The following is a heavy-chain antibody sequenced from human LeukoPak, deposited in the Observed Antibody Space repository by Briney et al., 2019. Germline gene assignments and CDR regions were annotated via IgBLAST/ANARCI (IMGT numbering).Heavy chain of an antibody. CDR3: ARVRGSLRDDAFDI. V-gene: IGHV3-20*04. J-gene: IGHJ3*02. CDR1: GFTFDDYG. D-gene: IGHD2-15*01. CDR2: INWNGGST. Sequence: GGSLRLSCAASGFTFDDYGMSWVRQAPGKGLEWVSGINWNGGSTGYADSVKGRFTISRDNAKNSLYLQMNSLRAEDTALYYCARVRGSLRDDAFDIWGQGTMATVSS.